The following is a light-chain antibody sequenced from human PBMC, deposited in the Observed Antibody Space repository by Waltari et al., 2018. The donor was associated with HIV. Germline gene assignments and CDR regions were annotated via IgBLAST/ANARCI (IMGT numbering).Light chain of an antibody. J-gene: IGLJ3*02. V-gene: IGLV2-14*01. Sequence: SALTQPASVSGSPGQSITISCTGPASDMTTFNFVSWYQQSPGRAPKLIIFEDYFRPSGVSDRFSGSKSGDTASLTISALRAEDEGDYFCSSYSTRGFVLFGGGTKVTVL. CDR2: EDY. CDR3: SSYSTRGFVL. CDR1: ASDMTTFNF.